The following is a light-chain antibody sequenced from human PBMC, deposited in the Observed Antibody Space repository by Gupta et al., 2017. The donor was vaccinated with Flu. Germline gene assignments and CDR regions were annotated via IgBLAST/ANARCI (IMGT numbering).Light chain of an antibody. V-gene: IGLV2-23*01. Sequence: SITISCTGTSSDVGSYNLVSWYQQHPGKAPKLMIYEGSKRPSGVSNRFSGSKSGNTASLTISGRQAEDEADYYCCSYAGSNTEVFGGGTKLTVL. CDR3: CSYAGSNTEV. J-gene: IGLJ3*02. CDR1: SSDVGSYNL. CDR2: EGS.